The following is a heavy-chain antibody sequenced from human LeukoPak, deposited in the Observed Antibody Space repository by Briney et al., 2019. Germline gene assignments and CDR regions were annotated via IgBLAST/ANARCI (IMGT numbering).Heavy chain of an antibody. Sequence: PGGSLRLSCAASGFTFSSYSMNWVRQAPGKGLEWVSSISSSSSYIYYADSVKGRFTISRDNAKNSLYLQMNGLRAEDTAVYYCARECRYGSGWPDAFDIWGQGTVVTVSS. CDR1: GFTFSSYS. D-gene: IGHD6-19*01. CDR2: ISSSSSYI. CDR3: ARECRYGSGWPDAFDI. V-gene: IGHV3-21*01. J-gene: IGHJ3*02.